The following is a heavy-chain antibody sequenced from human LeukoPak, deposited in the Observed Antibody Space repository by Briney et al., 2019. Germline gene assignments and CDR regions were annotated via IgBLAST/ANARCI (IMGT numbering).Heavy chain of an antibody. Sequence: PGGSLRLSCAAFGFTFSDYYMNWIRQAPGKGLEWISYISGSGGTICYADSVKGRFTISRDNGRNSLYLQMNSLRAEDTAVYYCAREGYDSTGYYPGHWGQGTLVTVSS. D-gene: IGHD3-22*01. J-gene: IGHJ1*01. V-gene: IGHV3-11*01. CDR1: GFTFSDYY. CDR2: ISGSGGTI. CDR3: AREGYDSTGYYPGH.